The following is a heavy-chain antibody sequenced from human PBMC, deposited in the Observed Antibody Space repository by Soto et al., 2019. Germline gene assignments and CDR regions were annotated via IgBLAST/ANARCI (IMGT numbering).Heavy chain of an antibody. J-gene: IGHJ6*02. CDR1: GYTFTSYG. D-gene: IGHD2-2*02. CDR2: ISAYNGNT. CDR3: AREGYCSSTSCYTGIYYYGMDV. Sequence: VPLVQSGAEVKKPGASVKVSCKASGYTFTSYGISWVRQAPGQGLEWMGWISAYNGNTNYAQKLQGRVTMTTDTSTSTAYMELRSLRSDDTAVYYCAREGYCSSTSCYTGIYYYGMDVWGQGTTVTVSS. V-gene: IGHV1-18*04.